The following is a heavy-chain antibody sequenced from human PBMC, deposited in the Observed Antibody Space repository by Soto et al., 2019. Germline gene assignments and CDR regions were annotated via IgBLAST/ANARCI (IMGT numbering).Heavy chain of an antibody. V-gene: IGHV4-4*07. Sequence: VPLQESGPGLVKPSETLSLTCTVSGGSISSYYWSWIRQPAGKGLEWIGRIYTSGSTNYNPSLKSRVTMSVDTSKNQFSLKLSSVTAADTAVYYCARGASIAARPHYYYGMDVWGQGTTVTVSS. CDR3: ARGASIAARPHYYYGMDV. J-gene: IGHJ6*02. D-gene: IGHD6-6*01. CDR1: GGSISSYY. CDR2: IYTSGST.